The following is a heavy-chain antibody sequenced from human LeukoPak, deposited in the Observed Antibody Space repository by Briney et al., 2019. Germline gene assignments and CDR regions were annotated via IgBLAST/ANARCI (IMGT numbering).Heavy chain of an antibody. CDR3: ARSGDGYSSSWYPPERDGCFDY. V-gene: IGHV3-74*01. CDR2: INSDGSST. CDR1: GFTFSSYW. D-gene: IGHD6-13*01. Sequence: GGSLRLSCAASGFTFSSYWMHWVRQAPGKGLVWVSRINSDGSSTSYADSVKGRFTISRDNAKNTLYLQMNSLRAEDTAVYYCARSGDGYSSSWYPPERDGCFDYWGQGTLVTVSS. J-gene: IGHJ4*02.